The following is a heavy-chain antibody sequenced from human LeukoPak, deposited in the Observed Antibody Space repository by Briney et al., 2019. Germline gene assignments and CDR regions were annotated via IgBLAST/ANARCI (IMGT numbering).Heavy chain of an antibody. V-gene: IGHV3-30*04. Sequence: GGSLRLSCAASGFTFSSYAMHWVRQAPGKGLEWVAVISYDGSNKYYADSVKGRFTISRDNSKNTLYLQMNSLRAEDTAVYYCAKDADGSGIYYYYMDVWGKGTTVTISS. CDR2: ISYDGSNK. D-gene: IGHD3-10*01. J-gene: IGHJ6*03. CDR1: GFTFSSYA. CDR3: AKDADGSGIYYYYMDV.